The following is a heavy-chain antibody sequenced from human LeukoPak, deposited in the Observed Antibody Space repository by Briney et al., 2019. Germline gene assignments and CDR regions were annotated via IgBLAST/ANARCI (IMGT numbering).Heavy chain of an antibody. CDR2: ISSSSSYI. CDR3: ASDMVVTGATYYFDY. V-gene: IGHV3-21*01. D-gene: IGHD4-23*01. J-gene: IGHJ4*02. CDR1: GFTFSSYS. Sequence: GGSLRLSCAASGFTFSSYSMNWVRQAPGKGLEWVPSISSSSSYIYYADSVKGRFTISRDNAKNSLYLQMNSLRAEDTAVYYCASDMVVTGATYYFDYWGQGTLVTVSS.